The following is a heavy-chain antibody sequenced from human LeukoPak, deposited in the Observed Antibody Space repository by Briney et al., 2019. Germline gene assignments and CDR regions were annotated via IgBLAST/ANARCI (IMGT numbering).Heavy chain of an antibody. V-gene: IGHV4-34*01. CDR3: ARHDYYGSGSYFH. D-gene: IGHD3-10*01. Sequence: SETLSLTCAVYGGSFSGYYWSWIRQPPGKGLEWIGEINHSGSTNYNPSLKSRVTISVDTSKNQFSLKLSSVTAADTAAYYCARHDYYGSGSYFHWGQGTLVTVSS. CDR2: INHSGST. CDR1: GGSFSGYY. J-gene: IGHJ4*02.